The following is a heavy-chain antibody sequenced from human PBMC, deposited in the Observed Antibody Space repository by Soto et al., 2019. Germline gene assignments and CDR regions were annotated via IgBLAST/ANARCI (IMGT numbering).Heavy chain of an antibody. V-gene: IGHV3-23*01. Sequence: PGGSLRLSCAASGFPFSSYVMSWVRQAPGKGLEWVSGISGGGSNTFYADSVKGRFTISRDNSKNTLLLQMNSLGDEDTRLSYCAQDRNTYSSSLRDRYFEYWRQGIGVSVSS. CDR2: ISGGGSNT. J-gene: IGHJ4*02. D-gene: IGHD4-4*01. CDR1: GFPFSSYV. CDR3: AQDRNTYSSSLRDRYFEY.